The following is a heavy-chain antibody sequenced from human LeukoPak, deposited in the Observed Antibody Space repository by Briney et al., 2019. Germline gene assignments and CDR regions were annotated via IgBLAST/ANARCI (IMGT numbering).Heavy chain of an antibody. CDR2: ISVSGCSS. D-gene: IGHD3-3*01. Sequence: GGSLRLSCAASGFTFSNAWMSWVRQAPWKGLDWVSAISVSGCSSYYADSVQGRFTISRDNSKNTLYLQMNSLRAEDTAVYYCAKGVAYYDFWSGYSAYYYGMDVWGQGTTVTVSS. J-gene: IGHJ6*02. CDR1: GFTFSNAW. V-gene: IGHV3-23*01. CDR3: AKGVAYYDFWSGYSAYYYGMDV.